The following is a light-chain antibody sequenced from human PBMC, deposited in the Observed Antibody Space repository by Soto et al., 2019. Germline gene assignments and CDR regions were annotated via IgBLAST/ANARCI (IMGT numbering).Light chain of an antibody. CDR2: VAS. J-gene: IGKJ4*01. CDR3: QQYNVWPLT. V-gene: IGKV3-15*01. CDR1: QSVSSN. Sequence: EIVMTQSPATLSVSPGERATISCRASQSVSSNLAWYQQKPGQTPKLLIYVASTRATGIPDRFSGSGSGTEFTLTISSLQSEDFAVYYCQQYNVWPLTFGGGTKVEFK.